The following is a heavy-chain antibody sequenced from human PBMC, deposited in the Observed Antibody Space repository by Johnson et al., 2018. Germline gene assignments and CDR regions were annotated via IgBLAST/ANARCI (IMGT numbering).Heavy chain of an antibody. J-gene: IGHJ5*02. Sequence: VQLVLSGAEVKKXGESLKIXCKGSGYSFTSYWIGWVRQMPGKGLEWRGIIYPGDSDTRYSPSFQGLVPLSADKSISTAYLQWSSLKAADTAMYYCARASGYSSSSAENWFEPWGQGTLVTVSS. CDR2: IYPGDSDT. CDR1: GYSFTSYW. CDR3: ARASGYSSSSAENWFEP. D-gene: IGHD6-6*01. V-gene: IGHV5-51*01.